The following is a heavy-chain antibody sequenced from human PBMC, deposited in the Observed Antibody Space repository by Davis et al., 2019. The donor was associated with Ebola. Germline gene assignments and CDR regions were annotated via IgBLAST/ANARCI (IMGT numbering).Heavy chain of an antibody. CDR2: INPNSGGT. CDR1: GYTFTGYY. D-gene: IGHD2-15*01. Sequence: ASVKVSCKASGYTFTGYYMHWVRQAPGQGLEWMGWINPNSGGTNYAQKSQGWVTMTRDTSISTAYMELSRLRSDDTAVYYCGRGGGIGYYGMDVWGQGTTVTVSS. V-gene: IGHV1-2*04. J-gene: IGHJ6*02. CDR3: GRGGGIGYYGMDV.